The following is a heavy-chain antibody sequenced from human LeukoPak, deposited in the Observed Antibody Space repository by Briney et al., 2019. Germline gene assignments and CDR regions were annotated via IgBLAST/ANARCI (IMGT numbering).Heavy chain of an antibody. V-gene: IGHV1-69*04. Sequence: ASVKVSCKASGGTFSSYAISWVRQAPGQGLEWMGRIIPILGIANYAQKLQGRVTMTTDTSTSTAYMDLRSLRSDDTAVYYCARDYGPGTVVVPAEFDYWGQGTLVTVSS. D-gene: IGHD2-2*01. CDR2: IIPILGIA. CDR1: GGTFSSYA. CDR3: ARDYGPGTVVVPAEFDY. J-gene: IGHJ4*02.